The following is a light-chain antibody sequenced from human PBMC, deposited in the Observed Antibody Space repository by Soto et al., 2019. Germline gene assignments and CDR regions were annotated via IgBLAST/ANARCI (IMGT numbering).Light chain of an antibody. V-gene: IGKV1-5*01. J-gene: IGKJ2*01. CDR2: DAA. CDR3: QQYNIGYT. Sequence: IPMTQSPSTLSASVGDRVTITCRASQSINKWVAWFQQKSGRAPKLLIYDAATLQSGVPSRFSGTGSGTDFRLTISSLQPEDFATYSCQQYNIGYTFGQGTRLDIK. CDR1: QSINKW.